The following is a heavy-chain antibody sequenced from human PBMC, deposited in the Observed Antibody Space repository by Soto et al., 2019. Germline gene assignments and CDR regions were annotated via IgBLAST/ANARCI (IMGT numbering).Heavy chain of an antibody. CDR1: GFTFSSYA. CDR3: VKDGDYDFWSGYSDYYYGMDV. V-gene: IGHV3-64D*08. CDR2: ISSNGGST. Sequence: GGSLRLSCSASGFTFSSYAMHWVRQAPGKGLEYVSAISSNGGSTYYADSVKGRFTISRDNSKNTLYLQMSSLRAEDTAVYYCVKDGDYDFWSGYSDYYYGMDVWGQGTTVTVSS. J-gene: IGHJ6*02. D-gene: IGHD3-3*01.